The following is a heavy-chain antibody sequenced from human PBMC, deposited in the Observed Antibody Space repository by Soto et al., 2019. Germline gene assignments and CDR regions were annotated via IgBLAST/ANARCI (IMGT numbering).Heavy chain of an antibody. D-gene: IGHD2-15*01. V-gene: IGHV3-30*18. Sequence: QVKLVESGGGVVQPGRSLRLSCAASGFTFSRYGMHWVRPAPGKGLEWVAVISYDGSNKYYAVSVKGRFTISSANSKNTLYLQMNSLRAEDTAVYYCAKMTPKYCSGGMCSLGNDAFDIWGQGTMVPVSS. CDR2: ISYDGSNK. CDR3: AKMTPKYCSGGMCSLGNDAFDI. J-gene: IGHJ3*02. CDR1: GFTFSRYG.